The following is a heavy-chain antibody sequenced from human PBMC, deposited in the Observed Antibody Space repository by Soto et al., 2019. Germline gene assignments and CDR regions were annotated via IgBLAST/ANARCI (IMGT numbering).Heavy chain of an antibody. CDR3: ATMGTPATGLYYFDY. CDR1: GGSFSGYY. CDR2: INHSGST. Sequence: SETLSLTCAVYGGSFSGYYWSWIRQPPGKGLEWIGEINHSGSTNYNPSLKSRVTISVDTSKNQFSLKLSSVTAADTAVYYCATMGTPATGLYYFDYWGQGTLVTVSS. J-gene: IGHJ4*02. V-gene: IGHV4-34*01. D-gene: IGHD1-7*01.